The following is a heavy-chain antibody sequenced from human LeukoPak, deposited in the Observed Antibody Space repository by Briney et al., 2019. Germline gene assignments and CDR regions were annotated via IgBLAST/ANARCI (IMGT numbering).Heavy chain of an antibody. D-gene: IGHD6-13*01. CDR3: ARVTPYSSSRYKRYYYYYMDV. Sequence: PSETLSLTCAVYGGSFSGYYWSWIRQPPGKGLEWIGEINHSGSTNYNPSLKSRVTISVDTSKNQFSLKLSSVTAADTAVYYCARVTPYSSSRYKRYYYYYMDVWGKGTTVTVSS. CDR2: INHSGST. CDR1: GGSFSGYY. V-gene: IGHV4-34*01. J-gene: IGHJ6*03.